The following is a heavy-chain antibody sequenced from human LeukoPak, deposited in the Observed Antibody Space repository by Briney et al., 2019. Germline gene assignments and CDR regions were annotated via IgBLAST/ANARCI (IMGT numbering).Heavy chain of an antibody. J-gene: IGHJ5*02. CDR3: AKDFRKGAS. CDR2: IGCTGDNT. Sequence: GGSLRLSCAASGFTFSSSARSWVRQAPGKGLEWVAGIGCTGDNTYYADSVKGRFTIARDNSKNTLYLKMNSLRGEDTALYYCAKDFRKGASWGQGTLVTVSS. D-gene: IGHD3-16*01. CDR1: GFTFSSSA. V-gene: IGHV3-23*01.